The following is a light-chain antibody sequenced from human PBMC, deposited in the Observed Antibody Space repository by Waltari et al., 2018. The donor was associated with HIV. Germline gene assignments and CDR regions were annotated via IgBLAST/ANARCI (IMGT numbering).Light chain of an antibody. CDR1: HGIGNL. J-gene: IGKJ4*01. CDR3: QQLNSFLP. V-gene: IGKV1-9*01. Sequence: DIQLTQSQSFLSASVGATVTITCRASHGIGNLLAWYQQMPWKAPKLLIYAASTLHSEVPSRFSGSGSGTVFTLTISSLQPEDSAIYYCQQLNSFLPFGGGTQV. CDR2: AAS.